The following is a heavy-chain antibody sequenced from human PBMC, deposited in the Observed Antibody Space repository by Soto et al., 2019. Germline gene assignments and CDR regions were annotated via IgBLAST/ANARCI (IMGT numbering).Heavy chain of an antibody. J-gene: IGHJ5*02. CDR2: IYYSGST. CDR1: GGSISSSSYY. D-gene: IGHD4-17*01. V-gene: IGHV4-39*01. Sequence: QLQLQESGPGLVKPSETLSLTCTVSGGSISSSSYYWGWIRQPPGKGLEWIGSIYYSGSTYYNPSLTSRVTISVDTSKNQFSLKLSSVTAADTAVYYCARLKYGASSFDPWGQGTLVTVSS. CDR3: ARLKYGASSFDP.